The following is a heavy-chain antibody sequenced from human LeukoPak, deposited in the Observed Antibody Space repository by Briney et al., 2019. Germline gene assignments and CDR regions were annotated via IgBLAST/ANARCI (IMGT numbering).Heavy chain of an antibody. CDR3: ARSGMVATYFFDY. CDR2: IYPGDSDT. D-gene: IGHD5-12*01. J-gene: IGHJ4*02. V-gene: IGHV5-51*01. Sequence: GESLKISCKVFGYSFSSYWIGLVRQMPGKGLEWMGIIYPGDSDTRYSPSFQCQVTISADKSITTAYLHWSSLKASDTAMYYCARSGMVATYFFDYWGQGTLVTVSS. CDR1: GYSFSSYW.